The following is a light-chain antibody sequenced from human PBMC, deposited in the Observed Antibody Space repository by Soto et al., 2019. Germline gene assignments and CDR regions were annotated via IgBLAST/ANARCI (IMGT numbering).Light chain of an antibody. J-gene: IGKJ1*01. V-gene: IGKV1-39*01. CDR3: QQYYSYRRT. CDR1: QSINTY. Sequence: IQMTQSPSTLSASVGDRGTITFRASQSINTYVNWYQQKPGKAPKLLIYGASSLQSGVPSRFSCSGSGTDFTLTIISLQPEDCGTYYCQQYYSYRRTGGQGTKLESK. CDR2: GAS.